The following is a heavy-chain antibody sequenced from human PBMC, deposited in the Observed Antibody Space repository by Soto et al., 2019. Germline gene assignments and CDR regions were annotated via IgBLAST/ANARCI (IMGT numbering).Heavy chain of an antibody. J-gene: IGHJ6*02. CDR3: ARIQVGDYVRDYGMDV. V-gene: IGHV2-26*01. Sequence: QVTLKESGPVLVKPTETLTLTCTVSGFSLSNARMGVSWIRQPPGKALEWLAHIFSNDEKSYSTSLKSRLTISKDTSKSQVVLTMTNMDPVDTATYYCARIQVGDYVRDYGMDVWGQGTTVTVSS. D-gene: IGHD3-10*02. CDR2: IFSNDEK. CDR1: GFSLSNARMG.